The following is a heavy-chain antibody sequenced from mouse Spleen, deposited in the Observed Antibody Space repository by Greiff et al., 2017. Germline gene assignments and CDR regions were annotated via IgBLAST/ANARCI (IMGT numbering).Heavy chain of an antibody. Sequence: EVNVVESEGGLVQPGSSMKLSCTASGFTFSDYYMAWVRQVPEKGLEWVANINYDGSSTYYLDSLKSRFIISRDNAKNILYLQMSSLKSEDTATYYCARGLHYYGGAMDYWGQGTSVTVSS. CDR1: GFTFSDYY. V-gene: IGHV5-16*01. CDR3: ARGLHYYGGAMDY. J-gene: IGHJ4*01. D-gene: IGHD1-2*01. CDR2: INYDGSST.